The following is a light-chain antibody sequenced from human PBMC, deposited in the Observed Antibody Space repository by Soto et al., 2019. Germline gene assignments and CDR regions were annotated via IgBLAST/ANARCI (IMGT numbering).Light chain of an antibody. V-gene: IGKV4-1*01. J-gene: IGKJ1*01. CDR1: QSVVFSSNKQSY. Sequence: DIVMTQSPDSLAVSLGERATINCKSSQSVVFSSNKQSYLAWYQHKPGQPPKLLIYWPSTRKFGVPERFSGCGSRTDFTLTINGLQAEDVAVYYCQQYYNSVTFGQGTRVEL. CDR2: WPS. CDR3: QQYYNSVT.